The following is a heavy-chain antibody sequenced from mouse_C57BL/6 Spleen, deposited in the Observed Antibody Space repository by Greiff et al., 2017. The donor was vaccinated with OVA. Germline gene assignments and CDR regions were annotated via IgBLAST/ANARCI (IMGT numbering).Heavy chain of an antibody. CDR1: GYTFTDYY. CDR2: INPNNGGT. Sequence: EVQLQQSGPELVKPGASVKISCKASGYTFTDYYMNWVKQSHGKSLEWIGDINPNNGGTSYNQTFKGKATLTVDKSSSTAYMEHRSLTSEDSAVYYCARGWLLRDYYAMDYWGQGTSVTVSS. D-gene: IGHD2-3*01. J-gene: IGHJ4*01. CDR3: ARGWLLRDYYAMDY. V-gene: IGHV1-26*01.